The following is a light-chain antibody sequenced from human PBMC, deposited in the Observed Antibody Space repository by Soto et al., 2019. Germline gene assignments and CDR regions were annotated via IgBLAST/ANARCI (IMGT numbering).Light chain of an antibody. Sequence: SVLTQPPSASGSPGQSVTISCIGTSSDVGGYNYVSWYQQHPGKATKLMIYEVSKRPSGVPDRFSGSKSGNTASLTVSGLQAEDEADYYCSSYAASNNLGVFGGGTKLTVL. CDR2: EVS. CDR1: SSDVGGYNY. V-gene: IGLV2-8*01. J-gene: IGLJ2*01. CDR3: SSYAASNNLGV.